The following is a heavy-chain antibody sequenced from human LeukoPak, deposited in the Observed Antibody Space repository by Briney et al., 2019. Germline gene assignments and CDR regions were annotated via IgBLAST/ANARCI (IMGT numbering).Heavy chain of an antibody. V-gene: IGHV3-53*01. CDR3: ARGPRGFDP. Sequence: GGSLRLSCAASGFTVSSSDMSWVRQAPGKGLEWVSVINSGDATSYADSVKGRFTISRDNSKNTLSLHMNSLRAEDTAVYYCARGPRGFDPWGQGTLVTVSS. CDR2: INSGDAT. CDR1: GFTVSSSD. J-gene: IGHJ5*02.